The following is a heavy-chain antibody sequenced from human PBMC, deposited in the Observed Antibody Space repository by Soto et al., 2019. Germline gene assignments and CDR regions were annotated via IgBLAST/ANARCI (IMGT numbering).Heavy chain of an antibody. Sequence: ASVKVSCKASGGTFSSYAISWVRQAPGQGLEWMGGIIPIFGTANYAQKFQGRVTITADESTSTAYMELSSLRSEDTAVYYFARGVGSGSYYNQYNWFDPWGQGTLVTVSS. V-gene: IGHV1-69*13. J-gene: IGHJ5*02. CDR1: GGTFSSYA. D-gene: IGHD3-10*01. CDR3: ARGVGSGSYYNQYNWFDP. CDR2: IIPIFGTA.